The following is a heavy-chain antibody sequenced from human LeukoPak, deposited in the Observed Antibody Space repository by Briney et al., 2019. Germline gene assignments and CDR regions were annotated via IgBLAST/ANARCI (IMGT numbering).Heavy chain of an antibody. CDR3: AKDLASSSWFDY. V-gene: IGHV3-30*02. D-gene: IGHD6-13*01. J-gene: IGHJ4*02. Sequence: GGSLRLSCAASGFTFSSYAMHWVRQAPGKGLEWVAFIRYDGSNKYYADSVKGRFTISRDNSKNTLYLQMNSLRAEDTAVYYCAKDLASSSWFDYWGQGTLVTVSS. CDR1: GFTFSSYA. CDR2: IRYDGSNK.